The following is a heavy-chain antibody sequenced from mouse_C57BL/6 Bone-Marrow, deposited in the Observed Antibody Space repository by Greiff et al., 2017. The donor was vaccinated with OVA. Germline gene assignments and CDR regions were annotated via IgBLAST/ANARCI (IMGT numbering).Heavy chain of an antibody. V-gene: IGHV1-76*01. CDR1: GYTFTDYY. CDR3: AGRYDNALYYFDY. J-gene: IGHJ2*01. CDR2: IYPGSGTT. Sequence: QVQLQQSGAELVRPGASVKLSCKASGYTFTDYYINWVKQRPGQGLEWIARIYPGSGTTYYNEKFKGKATLTAEKSSSTAYMQLSSLTSEDAAVYFCAGRYDNALYYFDYWGQGTTLTVSS. D-gene: IGHD2-4*01.